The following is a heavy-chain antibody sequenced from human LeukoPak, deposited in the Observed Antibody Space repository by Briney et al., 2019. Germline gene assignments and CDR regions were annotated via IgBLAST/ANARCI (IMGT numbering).Heavy chain of an antibody. J-gene: IGHJ4*02. CDR3: ARNFLWLVAANRDDRTDDY. Sequence: ASVKVSCKPSGYTFTDYYMRWVRQAPGQGLKWMGWINPNSGGTNYAQKFQGRVTMTRDTSISTAYMELSRLRSDDTAVYYCARNFLWLVAANRDDRTDDYWGQGTLVTVSS. D-gene: IGHD2-15*01. CDR1: GYTFTDYY. V-gene: IGHV1-2*02. CDR2: INPNSGGT.